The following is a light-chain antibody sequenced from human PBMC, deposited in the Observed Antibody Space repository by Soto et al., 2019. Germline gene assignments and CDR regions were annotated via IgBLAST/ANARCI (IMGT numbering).Light chain of an antibody. CDR2: DAS. Sequence: DIQTTQSPSNLSASVGDRVTITCRASQSISSWLAWYQQKPGKAPKLLIYDASSLESGVPSRFSGSGSGTEFTLTISSLQPDEFATYYCKKYNSYPWTVGQGTKVDIK. J-gene: IGKJ1*01. V-gene: IGKV1-5*01. CDR3: KKYNSYPWT. CDR1: QSISSW.